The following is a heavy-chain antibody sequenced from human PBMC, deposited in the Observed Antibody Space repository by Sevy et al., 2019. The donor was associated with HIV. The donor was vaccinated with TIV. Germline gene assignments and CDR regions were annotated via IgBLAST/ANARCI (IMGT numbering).Heavy chain of an antibody. Sequence: SETLSLTCTVSGGSINNKAYYWAWIRQPPGKGLEWIGSMSYNGNSYYNPSLNCRVTISLDTSKNQFSLRLTFVTAADQAVYYWAGRLAAAGGGNGFLPPWGPGHLGPVSS. J-gene: IGHJ1*01. D-gene: IGHD6-13*01. CDR2: MSYNGNS. V-gene: IGHV4-39*01. CDR3: AGRLAAAGGGNGFLPP. CDR1: GGSINNKAYY.